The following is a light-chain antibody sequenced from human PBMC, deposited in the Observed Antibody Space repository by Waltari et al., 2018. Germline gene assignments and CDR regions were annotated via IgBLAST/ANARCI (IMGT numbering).Light chain of an antibody. CDR3: QQRSNWPGGA. Sequence: EIVLTQSPATLSLSPGERATLSCRASQSISTYLAWYQQKPGQAPRLLTYDASNRATDVPARFSGSGSGTDFTLTISRLEPEDFAVYYCQQRSNWPGGAFGGGTKIEIK. CDR1: QSISTY. CDR2: DAS. V-gene: IGKV3-11*01. J-gene: IGKJ4*01.